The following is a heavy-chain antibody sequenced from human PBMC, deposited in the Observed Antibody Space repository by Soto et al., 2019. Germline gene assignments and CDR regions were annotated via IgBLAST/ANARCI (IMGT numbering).Heavy chain of an antibody. CDR1: GGTFSSYA. J-gene: IGHJ3*02. CDR3: ARGWEQWLADAFDI. V-gene: IGHV1-69*13. D-gene: IGHD6-19*01. CDR2: IIPIFGTA. Sequence: ASVKVSCKASGGTFSSYAISWVRQAPGQGLEWMGGIIPIFGTANYAQKFQGRVTITADESTSTAYMELSSLRSEDTAVYYCARGWEQWLADAFDIWGQGTMVTVSS.